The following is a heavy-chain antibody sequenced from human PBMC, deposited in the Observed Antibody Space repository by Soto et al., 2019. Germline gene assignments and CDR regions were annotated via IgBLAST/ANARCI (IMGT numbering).Heavy chain of an antibody. V-gene: IGHV1-18*04. D-gene: IGHD1-26*01. Sequence: QVRLVQSGLEVKKPGASVRLSCKTSGYTFTNYGVTWVRQAPGQGLEWMGWVSAYNRNTNYAQKCEDRVIMTTDTSTSTAYLELRNLKSDDTAVYYCARDRQWEPLLYWGEGTLVTVS. CDR2: VSAYNRNT. J-gene: IGHJ4*02. CDR1: GYTFTNYG. CDR3: ARDRQWEPLLY.